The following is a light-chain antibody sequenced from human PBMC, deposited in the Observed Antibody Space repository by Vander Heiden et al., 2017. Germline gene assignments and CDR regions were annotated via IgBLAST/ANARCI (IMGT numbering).Light chain of an antibody. CDR1: QSLLHSNGYNY. V-gene: IGKV2-28*01. CDR2: LGS. J-gene: IGKJ3*01. CDR3: MQALQTPLT. Sequence: DIVMTQSPVSLPVTPGETASISCRSSQSLLHSNGYNYLDWYLQKPGQSPQLLIYLGSNRASGVPDRFSGSGSGTDFTLKISRVEAEDVGVYYCMQALQTPLTFGPGTKVEIK.